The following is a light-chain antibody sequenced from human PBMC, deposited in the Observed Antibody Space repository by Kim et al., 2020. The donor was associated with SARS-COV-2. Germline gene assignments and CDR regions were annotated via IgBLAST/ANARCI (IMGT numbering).Light chain of an antibody. CDR3: QHYSRFPYT. J-gene: IGKJ2*01. CDR2: KAS. CDR1: QDNTTW. Sequence: SASVGDRVTITCRASQDNTTWLAWYQQKPGKAPKLLIYKASNLESGVPSRFSASGSGTDFTLTISSLQPEDVATYYCQHYSRFPYTFGQGTKLEI. V-gene: IGKV1-5*03.